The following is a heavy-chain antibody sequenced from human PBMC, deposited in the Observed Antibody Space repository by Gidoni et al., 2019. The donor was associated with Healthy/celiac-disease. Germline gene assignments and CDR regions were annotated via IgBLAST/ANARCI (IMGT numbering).Heavy chain of an antibody. CDR3: ARTKGDDSRGLLDYFDY. Sequence: PGQGLEWMGGIIPIFGTANYAQKFQGRVTITADESTSTAYMELSSLRSEDTAVYYCARTKGDDSRGLLDYFDYWGQGTLVTVSS. J-gene: IGHJ4*02. D-gene: IGHD3-22*01. CDR2: IIPIFGTA. V-gene: IGHV1-69*01.